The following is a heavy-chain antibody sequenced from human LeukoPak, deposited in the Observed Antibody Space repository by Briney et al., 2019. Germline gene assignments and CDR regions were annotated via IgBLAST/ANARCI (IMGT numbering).Heavy chain of an antibody. D-gene: IGHD3-10*01. Sequence: PGGSLRLSCAASGFTLSSYAMSWVRQAPGKGLEWVSSISASGGSTNYAVSVKGRFTISRNNSKNTVYLQMDSLSAEATAVYYCAKVMKGSERLTMVRGVIIKTAGLYYMDVWGKGTTVTVSS. J-gene: IGHJ6*03. V-gene: IGHV3-23*01. CDR3: AKVMKGSERLTMVRGVIIKTAGLYYMDV. CDR1: GFTLSSYA. CDR2: ISASGGST.